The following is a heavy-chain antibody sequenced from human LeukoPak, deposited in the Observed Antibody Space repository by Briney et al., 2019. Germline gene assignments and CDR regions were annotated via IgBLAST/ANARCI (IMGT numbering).Heavy chain of an antibody. V-gene: IGHV3-48*03. J-gene: IGHJ4*02. D-gene: IGHD3-22*01. CDR3: ARGVYDSGGYYHY. CDR1: GFTISNYY. Sequence: PGGSLRLSCAASGFTISNYYMNWVRQAPGGGLEWVSYIISSGNTIYHADSVKGRFTISRDNAKNSLYLQMNSLRAEDTAVYYCARGVYDSGGYYHYWGEGTLVTVS. CDR2: IISSGNTI.